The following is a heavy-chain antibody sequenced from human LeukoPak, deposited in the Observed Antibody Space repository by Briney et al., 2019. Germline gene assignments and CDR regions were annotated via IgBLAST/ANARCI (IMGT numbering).Heavy chain of an antibody. V-gene: IGHV4-59*01. CDR1: GGSISSYY. J-gene: IGHJ4*02. Sequence: SETLSLTGTVSGGSISSYYWSWIRQPPGKGLEWIGYIYYSGSTNYNPSLKSRVTISVDTSKNQFSLKLSSVTAADTAVYYCARDSDSFDYWGQGTLVTVSS. D-gene: IGHD3-22*01. CDR2: IYYSGST. CDR3: ARDSDSFDY.